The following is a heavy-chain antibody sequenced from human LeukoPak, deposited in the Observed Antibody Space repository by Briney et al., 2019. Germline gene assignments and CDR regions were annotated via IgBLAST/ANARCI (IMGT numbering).Heavy chain of an antibody. D-gene: IGHD3-22*01. CDR2: ISGSGGST. CDR1: GFTFSSYA. V-gene: IGHV3-23*01. J-gene: IGHJ4*02. CDR3: AKGRGIVVVTTGDY. Sequence: GGSLRLSCAASGFTFSSYAMSWVRQAPGKGLEWVSAISGSGGSTYYADSVKGRFTISRDNSKNTLYLQMNSLRAEDTAVYYCAKGRGIVVVTTGDYWGQGTLVTVSS.